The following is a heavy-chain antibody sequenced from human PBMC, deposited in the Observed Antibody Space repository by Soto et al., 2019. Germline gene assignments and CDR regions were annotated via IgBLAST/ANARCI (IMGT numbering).Heavy chain of an antibody. J-gene: IGHJ5*02. CDR2: IFYSGST. V-gene: IGHV4-61*01. D-gene: IGHD4-17*01. CDR1: GVSVNNFRYF. CDR3: ARDVGTRDGDYENWLDP. Sequence: QVQLQESGPGLVKPSETLSLTCTVSGVSVNNFRYFWSWIRQPPGKGLEWIGYIFYSGSTKYNPSLKSRVIMSVDTSKNQFSLRLSSVTSADTAVYYCARDVGTRDGDYENWLDPWGQGTLVTVSS.